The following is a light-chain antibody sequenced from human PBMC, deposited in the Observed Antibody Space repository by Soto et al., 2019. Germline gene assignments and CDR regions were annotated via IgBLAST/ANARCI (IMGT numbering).Light chain of an antibody. CDR3: SSYTTSNTRQIV. Sequence: QSVLTQPASVSGSPGQSITISCTGTSSDVGGYNYVSWYQHHPGKAPKLIIFDVSNRPSGVPNPFSGSKSGNTASLTISALQPEDEADYYCSSYTTSNTRQIVFGTGTKVTVL. CDR1: SSDVGGYNY. J-gene: IGLJ1*01. V-gene: IGLV2-14*03. CDR2: DVS.